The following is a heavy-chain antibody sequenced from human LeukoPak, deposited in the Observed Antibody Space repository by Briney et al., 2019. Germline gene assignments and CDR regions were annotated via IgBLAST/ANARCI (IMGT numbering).Heavy chain of an antibody. CDR3: ARDSQYYDFWSGYWGAWFDP. Sequence: PSETLSLTCTVSGGSISSSSYYWGWIRQPPGTGLEWIGSIYYSGSTYYNPSLKSRVTISVDTSKNQFSLKLSSVTAADTAVYYCARDSQYYDFWSGYWGAWFDPWGQGTLVTVSS. V-gene: IGHV4-39*07. J-gene: IGHJ5*02. D-gene: IGHD3-3*01. CDR2: IYYSGST. CDR1: GGSISSSSYY.